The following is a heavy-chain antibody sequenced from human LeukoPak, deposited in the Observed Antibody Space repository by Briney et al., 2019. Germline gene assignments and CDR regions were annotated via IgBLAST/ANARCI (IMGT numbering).Heavy chain of an antibody. V-gene: IGHV4-34*01. CDR2: INHSGST. D-gene: IGHD6-13*01. Sequence: PETLSLTCAVYGGSFSGYYWSWIRQPPGKGLEWIGEINHSGSTNYNASVKSRVTISVDTSKNQFSLKLSSVTAADTAVYYCASDTGYSSSWPYYYYYYMDVWGKGTTVTVSS. CDR3: ASDTGYSSSWPYYYYYYMDV. J-gene: IGHJ6*03. CDR1: GGSFSGYY.